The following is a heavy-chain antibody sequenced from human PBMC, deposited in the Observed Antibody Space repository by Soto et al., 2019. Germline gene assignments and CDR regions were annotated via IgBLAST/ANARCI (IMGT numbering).Heavy chain of an antibody. J-gene: IGHJ6*02. V-gene: IGHV3-33*01. CDR3: ARGAAGGSGSYHQNSYYYYGMDV. CDR2: IWYDGSNK. D-gene: IGHD3-10*01. Sequence: QVQLVESGGGVVQPGRSLRLSCAASGFTFSSYGMHWVRQAPGKGLEWVAVIWYDGSNKYYADSVKGRFTISRDNSKNTLYLQMNGRRAEDTAVYYCARGAAGGSGSYHQNSYYYYGMDVWGQGTTVTVSS. CDR1: GFTFSSYG.